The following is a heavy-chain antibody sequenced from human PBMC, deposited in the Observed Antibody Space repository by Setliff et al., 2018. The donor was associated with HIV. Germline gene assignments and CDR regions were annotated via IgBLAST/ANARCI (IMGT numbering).Heavy chain of an antibody. CDR3: ADTLGYCGGDSCYGYFPH. CDR2: TMPISGTP. D-gene: IGHD2-21*01. CDR1: GGTFSSYA. J-gene: IGHJ1*01. V-gene: IGHV1-69*13. Sequence: GASVKVSCKASGGTFSSYAIYWVRQAPGQGLEWMGGTMPISGTPNYAQKFQGRVTITADESTNTAYMELSSLRSEDTAVNYCADTLGYCGGDSCYGYFPHWGQGTLVTVSS.